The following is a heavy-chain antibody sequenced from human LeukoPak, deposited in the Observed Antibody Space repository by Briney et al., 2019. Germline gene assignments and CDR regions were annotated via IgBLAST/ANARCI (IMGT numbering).Heavy chain of an antibody. CDR2: IKQDGSEK. J-gene: IGHJ4*02. V-gene: IGHV3-7*03. D-gene: IGHD1-26*01. CDR1: GFTFSSYW. CDR3: AKYSGSYYYPPNWDS. Sequence: PGGSLRLSCAASGFTFSSYWMSWVRQAPGKGLEWVANIKQDGSEKYYVDSVKGRFTISRDYPKNTLYLQMNSLRAEDTAVYFCAKYSGSYYYPPNWDSWGQGTLVTVSS.